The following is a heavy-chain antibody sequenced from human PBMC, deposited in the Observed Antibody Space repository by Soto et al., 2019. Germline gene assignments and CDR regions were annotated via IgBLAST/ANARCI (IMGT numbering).Heavy chain of an antibody. J-gene: IGHJ4*02. D-gene: IGHD1-26*01. V-gene: IGHV4-4*02. CDR1: GASISSTSSGDW. CDR3: AKMVGATLVDY. Sequence: QVQLQESGPGLVKPSGTLSLTCTVSGASISSTSSGDWWSWVRQPPGKGLEWIGEIHHSGSTNYNPSLTXRXTXSXXKSKNQFSLRLSSVTAADTAVYYCAKMVGATLVDYWGQGTLVTVSS. CDR2: IHHSGST.